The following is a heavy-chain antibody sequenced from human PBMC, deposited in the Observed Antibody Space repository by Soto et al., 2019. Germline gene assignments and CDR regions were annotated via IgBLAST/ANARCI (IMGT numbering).Heavy chain of an antibody. J-gene: IGHJ4*02. CDR1: GYSISSSNW. V-gene: IGHV4-28*01. CDR2: IYYSGST. CDR3: ARTRINYSGSYYFDY. D-gene: IGHD1-26*01. Sequence: SETLSLTCAVSGYSISSSNWWGWIRQPPGKGLEWIGYIYYSGSTYYNPSLRSRVTMSVDTSKNQFSLKLSSVTAVDTAVYYCARTRINYSGSYYFDYWGQGTLVTVSS.